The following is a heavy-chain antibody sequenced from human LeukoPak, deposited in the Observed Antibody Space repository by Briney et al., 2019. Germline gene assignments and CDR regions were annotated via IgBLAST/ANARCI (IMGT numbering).Heavy chain of an antibody. V-gene: IGHV1-18*01. CDR3: ARVSAPLDYGDYVSENWFDP. J-gene: IGHJ5*02. CDR2: ISAYNKR. Sequence: ASVKVSCKASGYTFTSYGINWVRQAPGQGLEWMGWISAYNKRNYAQKFQGRVTMTTDTSTSTAYMELRNLRSDDTAVYYCARVSAPLDYGDYVSENWFDPWGQGTLVTVSS. CDR1: GYTFTSYG. D-gene: IGHD4-17*01.